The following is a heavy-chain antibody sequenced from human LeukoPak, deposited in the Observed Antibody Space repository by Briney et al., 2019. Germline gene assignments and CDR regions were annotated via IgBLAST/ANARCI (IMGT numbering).Heavy chain of an antibody. CDR3: ARAPPYDFLYYFDY. CDR1: GGSINDYY. CDR2: IYYSGRI. V-gene: IGHV4-59*01. Sequence: SETLSLTCSVSGGSINDYYWSWIRQPPGKGLEWIGYIYYSGRINYNSSLKSRVTISVDTSNDQFSLKLSSVTAADTAVYYCARAPPYDFLYYFDYWGQGTLVTVSS. D-gene: IGHD3-3*01. J-gene: IGHJ4*02.